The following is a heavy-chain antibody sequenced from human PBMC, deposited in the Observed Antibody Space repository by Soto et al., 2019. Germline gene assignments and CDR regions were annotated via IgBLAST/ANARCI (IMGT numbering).Heavy chain of an antibody. CDR1: GGYITGSSFS. Sequence: QRQLRESGPGLVKPSETLSLTCSVSGGYITGSSFSWGWIRQSPGTGLKWVGSLSYSGSTYYNPSLKGRVAISAEASKNAFSLELKLMTAADTATYFCARGLRWTRAFDFWGRGTLVTVSS. J-gene: IGHJ4*02. CDR3: ARGLRWTRAFDF. D-gene: IGHD3-16*01. V-gene: IGHV4-39*01. CDR2: LSYSGST.